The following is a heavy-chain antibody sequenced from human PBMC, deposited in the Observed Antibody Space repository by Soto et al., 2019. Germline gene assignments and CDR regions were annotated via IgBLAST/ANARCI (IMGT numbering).Heavy chain of an antibody. J-gene: IGHJ4*02. CDR3: ARDLSGQQADY. Sequence: EVQLLESGGGLVQPGGSLRLSCAASGFTFSSYAMSWVRQAPGKGLEWVSAISGSGGSTYYADSVKGRFTISRDNAKNSLYLQMNSLRAEDTAVYYCARDLSGQQADYWGQGTLVTVSS. CDR1: GFTFSSYA. V-gene: IGHV3-23*01. D-gene: IGHD6-13*01. CDR2: ISGSGGST.